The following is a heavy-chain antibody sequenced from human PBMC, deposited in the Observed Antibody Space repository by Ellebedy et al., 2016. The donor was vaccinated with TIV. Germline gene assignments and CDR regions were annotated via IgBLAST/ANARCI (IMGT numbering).Heavy chain of an antibody. CDR3: ARFVDGDYEDY. CDR1: GYTFTSYG. CDR2: ISAYDGDT. V-gene: IGHV1-18*04. J-gene: IGHJ4*02. D-gene: IGHD4-17*01. Sequence: AASVKVSCKASGYTFTSYGITWVRQAPGQGLEWMGWISAYDGDTNSAQKLQGRVTMTTDKSTSTAYMELRSLRADDTAVYYCARFVDGDYEDYWGQGALVTVSS.